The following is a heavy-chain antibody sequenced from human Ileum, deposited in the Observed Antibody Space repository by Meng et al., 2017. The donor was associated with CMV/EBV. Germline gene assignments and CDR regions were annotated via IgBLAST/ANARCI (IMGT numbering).Heavy chain of an antibody. CDR3: ARDGLSGRYFDY. CDR2: IDTSTGNP. D-gene: IGHD1-26*01. CDR1: GYNFTSHN. V-gene: IGHV7-4-1*02. J-gene: IGHJ4*02. Sequence: QVQPVQSGSELKKPEASVKVSCKASGYNFTSHNISWVRQAPGQGPEWMGWIDTSTGNPTYAQGFIGRFVFFFDMSVSTTYVQISSLKAEDTAVYYCARDGLSGRYFDYWGQGTLVTVSS.